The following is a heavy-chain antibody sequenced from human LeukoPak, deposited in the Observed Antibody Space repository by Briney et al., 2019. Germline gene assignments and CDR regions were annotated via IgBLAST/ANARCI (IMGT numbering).Heavy chain of an antibody. D-gene: IGHD2-2*01. V-gene: IGHV3-23*01. CDR1: GFTFSSYA. CDR3: ARASAVPIVVVPAATRHWFDP. CDR2: ISGSGGST. J-gene: IGHJ5*02. Sequence: GGSLRLSSAASGFTFSSYAMSWVRQAPRKRLEWVSAISGSGGSTYYADSVKGRFTISRDNSKNTLYLQMNSLRAEDTAVYYCARASAVPIVVVPAATRHWFDPWGQGTLVTVSS.